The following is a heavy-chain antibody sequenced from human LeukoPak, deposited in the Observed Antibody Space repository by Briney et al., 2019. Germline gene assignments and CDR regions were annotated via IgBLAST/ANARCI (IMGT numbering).Heavy chain of an antibody. Sequence: PGGSLTLSCAASGFTFSSYWMHWVRHAPGKGLVWVSRINNDGSRTSYADSVKGRFTISRDNAKNTLYLQMNSLRAEDTAVYYCARPTKEGSSWYKWFDPWGQGTLVTVSS. D-gene: IGHD6-13*01. V-gene: IGHV3-74*01. CDR3: ARPTKEGSSWYKWFDP. CDR1: GFTFSSYW. CDR2: INNDGSRT. J-gene: IGHJ5*02.